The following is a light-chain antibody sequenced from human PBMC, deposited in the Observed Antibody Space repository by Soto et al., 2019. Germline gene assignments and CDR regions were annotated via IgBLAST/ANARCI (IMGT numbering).Light chain of an antibody. CDR3: QQRST. Sequence: EIVLTQSPATLSLSPGERATLSCRASQSVSSYLAWYQQKPGQAPRLLIYDASNSATGIAARFSGSGSGTDFTLTISSLEPEDFAVYYCQQRSTFGPGTKVDIK. J-gene: IGKJ3*01. CDR2: DAS. V-gene: IGKV3-11*01. CDR1: QSVSSY.